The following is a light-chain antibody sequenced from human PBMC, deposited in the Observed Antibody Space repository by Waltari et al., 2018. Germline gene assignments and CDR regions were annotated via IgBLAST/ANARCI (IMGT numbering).Light chain of an antibody. CDR3: AAWDDKMSGPWV. V-gene: IGLV1-47*01. J-gene: IGLJ3*02. Sequence: QSVLTQPPSTSGTPGQRVTISCSGSTSNIGNNFVYWYQQLPGTAPKLLIYRNNQRPSGVPDRFSGSKSGTSAFLAINRLRSEDEADYYCAAWDDKMSGPWVFGGGTKLTVL. CDR1: TSNIGNNF. CDR2: RNN.